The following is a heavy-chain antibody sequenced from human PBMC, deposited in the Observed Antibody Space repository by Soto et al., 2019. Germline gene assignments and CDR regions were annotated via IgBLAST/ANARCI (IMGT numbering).Heavy chain of an antibody. CDR2: IIPLFGTT. V-gene: IGHV1-69*01. J-gene: IGHJ6*02. D-gene: IGHD3-10*01. CDR1: GDTFKNCV. Sequence: QVQVVQSGVEVRRPGSSVKVSCKASGDTFKNCVISWVRQAPGQGLEWMGGIIPLFGTTDFAQRFQGRPTITTDESTNTAYLDLSRLRSEDTATYYCAAELCFGKLSVVWGQGTPVIVPS. CDR3: AAELCFGKLSVV.